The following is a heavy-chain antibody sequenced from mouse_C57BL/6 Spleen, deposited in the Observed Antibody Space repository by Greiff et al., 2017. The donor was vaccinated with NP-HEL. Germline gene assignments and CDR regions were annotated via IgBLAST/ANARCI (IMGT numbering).Heavy chain of an antibody. J-gene: IGHJ4*01. D-gene: IGHD1-1*01. CDR3: ARERTGVATDAMDY. Sequence: QVQLQQPGAELVKPGASVKLSCKASGYTFTSYWMHWVKPRPGQGLEWIGMIHPNSGSTNYNEKFKSKATLTVDKSSSTAYRQRSSRTSEDSAVYCRARERTGVATDAMDYWGQGTSVTVSS. CDR1: GYTFTSYW. CDR2: IHPNSGST. V-gene: IGHV1-64*01.